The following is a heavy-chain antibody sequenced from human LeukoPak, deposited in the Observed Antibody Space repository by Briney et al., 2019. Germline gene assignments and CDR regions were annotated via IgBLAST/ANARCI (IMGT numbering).Heavy chain of an antibody. CDR2: ISHSGIP. D-gene: IGHD3-9*01. Sequence: SETLSLTCAVYGGSFSGYYWTWIRQPPGKGLEWIGEISHSGIPNYNPSLKSRVTILVDTSKNQFSLKLSSVTAADTAVYYCARSRLLRYFDSTYAKRGFDYWGQGTLVTVSS. V-gene: IGHV4-34*01. J-gene: IGHJ4*02. CDR3: ARSRLLRYFDSTYAKRGFDY. CDR1: GGSFSGYY.